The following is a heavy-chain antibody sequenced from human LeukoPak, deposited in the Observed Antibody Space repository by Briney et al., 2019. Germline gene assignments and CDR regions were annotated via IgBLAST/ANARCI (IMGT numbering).Heavy chain of an antibody. Sequence: GGSLRLSCAASGFTFSSYAMSWLRQAPGKGLEWVSAISGSGGSTYYADSVKGRFTISRDNSKNTLYLQMNSLRAEDTAVYYCAKDQDGYGAFDIWGQGTMVTVSS. CDR2: ISGSGGST. J-gene: IGHJ3*02. CDR3: AKDQDGYGAFDI. D-gene: IGHD5-24*01. V-gene: IGHV3-23*01. CDR1: GFTFSSYA.